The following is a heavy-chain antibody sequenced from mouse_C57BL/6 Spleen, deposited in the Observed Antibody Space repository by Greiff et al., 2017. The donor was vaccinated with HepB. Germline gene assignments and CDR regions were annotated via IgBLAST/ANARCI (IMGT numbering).Heavy chain of an antibody. Sequence: QVQLQQSGAELARPGASVKMSCKASGYTFTSYTMHWVKQRPGQGLEWIGYINPSSGYTKYNQKFKDKATLTADKSSSTAYMQLSSLTSEDSAVYYCARSGTGSYWYFDVWGTGTTVTVSS. V-gene: IGHV1-4*01. CDR2: INPSSGYT. CDR3: ARSGTGSYWYFDV. D-gene: IGHD4-1*01. J-gene: IGHJ1*03. CDR1: GYTFTSYT.